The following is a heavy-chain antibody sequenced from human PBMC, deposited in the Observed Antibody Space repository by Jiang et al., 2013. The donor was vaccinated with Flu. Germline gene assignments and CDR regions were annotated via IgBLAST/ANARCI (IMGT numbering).Heavy chain of an antibody. J-gene: IGHJ5*02. CDR2: INADNGNT. CDR3: ARAGIPRAGTAYNWFDP. Sequence: SGAEVKKPGASVKVSCKASGYTLATYAMHWVRQAPGQGLEWMGWINADNGNTRYSRRFQGRVTITRDASASTAYMELSSLKSEDTAVYYCARAGIPRAGTAYNWFDPWGQGTLVTVSS. CDR1: GYTLATYA. D-gene: IGHD6-13*01. V-gene: IGHV1-3*01.